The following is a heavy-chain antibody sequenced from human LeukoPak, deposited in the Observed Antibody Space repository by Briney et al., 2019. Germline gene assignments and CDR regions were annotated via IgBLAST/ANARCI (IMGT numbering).Heavy chain of an antibody. J-gene: IGHJ3*02. CDR3: ARRYDSSGPNAFDI. D-gene: IGHD3-22*01. CDR2: IKQDGSEK. Sequence: GGSLRLSCAASGFTFSSYWMSWVRQAPGKGLEWVANIKQDGSEKYYVDSVKGRFTISRDNAKNSLYLQMNSLRAEDTAVYYCARRYDSSGPNAFDIWGQGTMVTVSS. CDR1: GFTFSSYW. V-gene: IGHV3-7*01.